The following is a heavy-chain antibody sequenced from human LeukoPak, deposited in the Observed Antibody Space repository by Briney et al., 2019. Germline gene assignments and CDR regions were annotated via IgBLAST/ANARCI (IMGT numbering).Heavy chain of an antibody. J-gene: IGHJ4*02. CDR2: IYTTGKT. Sequence: SETLSLTCIVSSGSINSWYWGWVRQPAGRGLEWVGRIYTTGKTDYNPALKSRLTLSADTSKRQFSLNLRSVTAADTAIYFCARHGYTASHYFLDYWSQGTLVTVSS. CDR3: ARHGYTASHYFLDY. D-gene: IGHD3-16*01. CDR1: SGSINSWY. V-gene: IGHV4-4*07.